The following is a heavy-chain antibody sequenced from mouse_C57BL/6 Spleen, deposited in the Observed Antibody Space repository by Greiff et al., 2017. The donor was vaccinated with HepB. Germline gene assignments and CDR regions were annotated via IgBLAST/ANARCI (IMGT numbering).Heavy chain of an antibody. J-gene: IGHJ4*01. CDR3: AIERIYYDYDEGAMDY. CDR1: GYTFTSYW. Sequence: QVQLKQPGAELVKPGASVKVSCKASGYTFTSYWMHWVKQRPGQGLEWIGRIHPSDSDTNYNQKFKGKATLTVDKSSSTAYMQLSSLTSEDSAVYYCAIERIYYDYDEGAMDYWGQGTSVTVSS. V-gene: IGHV1-74*01. D-gene: IGHD2-4*01. CDR2: IHPSDSDT.